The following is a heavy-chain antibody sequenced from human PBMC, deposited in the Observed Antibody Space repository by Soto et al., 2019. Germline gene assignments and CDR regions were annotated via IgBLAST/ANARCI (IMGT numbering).Heavy chain of an antibody. CDR3: AKDLLGNFDY. V-gene: IGHV3-23*01. CDR2: LSGNGVKT. D-gene: IGHD1-26*01. Sequence: PGGSLRLSCGASGFTFSRYGMSWVRQAPGKGLEWVSALSGNGVKTYYAASVKGRFTISRDNSKNTLYLQMNSLRAEDTAVYYCAKDLLGNFDYWGQGTLVTVSS. J-gene: IGHJ4*02. CDR1: GFTFSRYG.